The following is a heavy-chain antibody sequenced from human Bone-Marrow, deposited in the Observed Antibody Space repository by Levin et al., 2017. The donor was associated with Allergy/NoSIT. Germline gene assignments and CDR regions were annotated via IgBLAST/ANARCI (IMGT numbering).Heavy chain of an antibody. J-gene: IGHJ4*02. CDR2: INFIFATP. V-gene: IGHV1-69*06. CDR3: ARGPLAVVYEPYYFDS. Sequence: RGESLKISCKVSGVTFNSYAITWVRQAPGQGLERMGGINFIFATPTYAQKFQGRVTMTADKSTNTAYLELSSLRSEDTAVYFCARGPLAVVYEPYYFDSWGQGTSVTVSS. D-gene: IGHD2-8*02. CDR1: GVTFNSYA.